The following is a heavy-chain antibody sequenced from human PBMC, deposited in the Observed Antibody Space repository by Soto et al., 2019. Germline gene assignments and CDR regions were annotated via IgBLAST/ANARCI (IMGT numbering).Heavy chain of an antibody. CDR1: GASVKTGGYY. Sequence: PSETLSLTCTVSGASVKTGGYYWTWIRQFPGKGLEWMGYIFYLATTYYNPSLKSRIAISLDPSKNQFSLRLSSVTAADTAVYYCASRYVLRFLEWSSEVGFDYWGQGTLVTVSS. CDR2: IFYLATT. CDR3: ASRYVLRFLEWSSEVGFDY. D-gene: IGHD3-3*01. V-gene: IGHV4-31*03. J-gene: IGHJ4*02.